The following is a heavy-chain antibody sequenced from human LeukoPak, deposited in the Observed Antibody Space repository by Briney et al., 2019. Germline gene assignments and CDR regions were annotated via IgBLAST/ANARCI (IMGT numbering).Heavy chain of an antibody. CDR3: ARSPLGYCSSTSCYGKYYYYYYYMDV. J-gene: IGHJ6*03. Sequence: ASVKVSCKAKGYTFIDYYMHWVRQAPGQGLEWMGWINPNSGGTNYAQKFQGRVTMTRDTSISTAYMELSRLRSDDTAVYYCARSPLGYCSSTSCYGKYYYYYYYMDVWGKGTTVTVSS. CDR2: INPNSGGT. V-gene: IGHV1-2*02. CDR1: GYTFIDYY. D-gene: IGHD2-2*01.